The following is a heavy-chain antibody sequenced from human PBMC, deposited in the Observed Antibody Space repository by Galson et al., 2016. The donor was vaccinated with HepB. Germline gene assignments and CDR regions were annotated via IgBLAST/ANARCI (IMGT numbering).Heavy chain of an antibody. CDR3: ARLVYYGSGSYWYFDP. CDR1: GGSISSTGSY. D-gene: IGHD3-10*01. Sequence: SDTQSLTCTVSGGSISSTGSYWGWIRQPPGKGLEWIGRIYDSGSTHYNPSLKSRVTISLDTSKEQFSLKLNSVTAADTAMYYCARLVYYGSGSYWYFDPWGRGTLVTVSS. CDR2: IYDSGST. V-gene: IGHV4-39*01. J-gene: IGHJ2*01.